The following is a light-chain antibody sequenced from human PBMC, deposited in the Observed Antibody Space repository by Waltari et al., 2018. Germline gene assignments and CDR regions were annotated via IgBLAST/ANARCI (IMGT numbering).Light chain of an antibody. V-gene: IGLV2-23*01. J-gene: IGLJ3*02. CDR1: SSDVGNYNL. CDR3: CSYAGSSAPRV. CDR2: EGN. Sequence: QSALTQPASVSGSPGQSITISCTGPSSDVGNYNLVSWYQQHPGKAPKLMIYEGNKRPSWVSNRFSGSKSGNMASLTISGLQAEDEADYYCCSYAGSSAPRVFGGGTKLTVL.